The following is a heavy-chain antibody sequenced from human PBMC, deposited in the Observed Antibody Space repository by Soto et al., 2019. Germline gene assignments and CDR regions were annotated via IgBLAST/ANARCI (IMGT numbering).Heavy chain of an antibody. CDR2: ICYSGTT. CDR1: GGSFSSINYR. CDR3: TRRDGVTSYYINP. Sequence: SETLSLTCAVSGGSFSSINYRWGWIRQPPGEGLEWIATICYSGTTYFNPSLKSRVTTSVDTSKNQFSLKLSSVTAADTAVYFCTRRDGVTSYYINPWGRGTMVTVS. J-gene: IGHJ5*02. D-gene: IGHD1-26*01. V-gene: IGHV4-39*01.